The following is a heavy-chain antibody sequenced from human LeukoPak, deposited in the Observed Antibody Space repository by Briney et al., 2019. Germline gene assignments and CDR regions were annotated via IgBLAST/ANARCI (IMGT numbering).Heavy chain of an antibody. CDR2: ISYDGSNK. V-gene: IGHV3-30*03. Sequence: GRSLRLFCGASGFSFNSYGMLWVRQAPGKGLEGGAVISYDGSNKYYADSVKGRFTISRDNSKNTLYLQMNSLRAEDTAVYYCAREEKDNYYYYGMDVWGQGTTVTVSS. J-gene: IGHJ6*02. CDR1: GFSFNSYG. CDR3: AREEKDNYYYYGMDV.